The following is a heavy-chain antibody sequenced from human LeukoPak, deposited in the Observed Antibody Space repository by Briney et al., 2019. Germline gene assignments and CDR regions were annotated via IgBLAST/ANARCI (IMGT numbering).Heavy chain of an antibody. CDR1: GFSVSSTS. CDR2: IYSGGNT. Sequence: GGSLRLSCAVSGFSVSSTSMNWVRQAPGKGLEWVSIIYSGGNTYYGESVKGRFTISRDSSKNTLYLQMNSLRAEDTAVYYCVRDRSGSSEGQFDYWGQGTLLTLSS. D-gene: IGHD6-19*01. CDR3: VRDRSGSSEGQFDY. V-gene: IGHV3-53*01. J-gene: IGHJ4*02.